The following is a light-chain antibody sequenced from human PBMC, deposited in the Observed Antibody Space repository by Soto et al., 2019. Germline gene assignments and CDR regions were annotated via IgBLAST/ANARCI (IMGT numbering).Light chain of an antibody. CDR2: DAS. J-gene: IGKJ5*01. CDR1: QSVRND. Sequence: EMVMTQYPATLSVSPGERATLSCSASQSVRNDLAWYQQKPGQAPSLLIYDASNRANGIPARFSGSGSGTEFTLSISRLQSEDCAVYFFQQYNNWPITCGQGTLRAMK. V-gene: IGKV3-15*01. CDR3: QQYNNWPIT.